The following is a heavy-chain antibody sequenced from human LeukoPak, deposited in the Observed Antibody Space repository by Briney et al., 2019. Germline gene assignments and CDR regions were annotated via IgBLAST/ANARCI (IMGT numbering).Heavy chain of an antibody. CDR2: INSNSGGT. Sequence: ASVKVSCKASGYTFTGYYMHWVRQAPGQGLEWMGWINSNSGGTNYAQKFQGRVTMTRDTSISTAYMELSRLRSDDTAVYYCAQGITGAAFDIWGQGTMVTVSS. CDR1: GYTFTGYY. CDR3: AQGITGAAFDI. J-gene: IGHJ3*02. V-gene: IGHV1-2*02. D-gene: IGHD7-27*01.